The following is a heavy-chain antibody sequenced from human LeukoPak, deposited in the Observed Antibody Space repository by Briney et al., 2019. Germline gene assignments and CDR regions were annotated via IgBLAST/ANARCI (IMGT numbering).Heavy chain of an antibody. J-gene: IGHJ6*03. Sequence: SETLSLTCAVYGGSFRGYYWSWIRQPPGKGLEWIGEINHSGSTNYNPSLKSRVTISVDTSKNQFSLKLSSVTAADTAVYYCARNYYYYMDVWGKGTTVTVSS. CDR2: INHSGST. V-gene: IGHV4-34*01. CDR3: ARNYYYYMDV. CDR1: GGSFRGYY.